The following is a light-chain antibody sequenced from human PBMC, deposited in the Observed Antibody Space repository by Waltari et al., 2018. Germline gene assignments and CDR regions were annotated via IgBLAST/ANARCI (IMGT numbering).Light chain of an antibody. V-gene: IGLV1-40*01. CDR1: SSNLGAGYD. CDR3: QSYDSSLTAWV. CDR2: VNT. J-gene: IGLJ3*02. Sequence: QSVLPQPPSVSGAPGQRVTISCTGSSSNLGAGYDVHWYQQLPGTAPKLLIYVNTNRPSGVPERISASKSGTSASLAITGRQAEDEADYYCQSYDSSLTAWVFGGGTRLTVL.